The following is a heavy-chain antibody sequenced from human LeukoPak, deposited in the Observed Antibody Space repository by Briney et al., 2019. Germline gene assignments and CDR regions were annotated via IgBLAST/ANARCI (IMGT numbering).Heavy chain of an antibody. V-gene: IGHV4-59*01. CDR1: GGSISSYN. CDR3: ARDCSNNSGYFPD. CDR2: IYYSGST. D-gene: IGHD1-1*01. Sequence: SETLSLTCGVSGGSISSYNWSVVRQPPGKGLEWIGFIYYSGSTNYNPSLKSRLTISVDTSKNQFSLKLTSVTAASTTAYYCARDCSNNSGYFPDWSQGTLVTVSS. J-gene: IGHJ1*01.